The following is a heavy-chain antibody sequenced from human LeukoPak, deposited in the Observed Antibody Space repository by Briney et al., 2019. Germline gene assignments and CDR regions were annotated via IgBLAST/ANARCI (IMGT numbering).Heavy chain of an antibody. CDR3: AKDGSRSWYYADC. V-gene: IGHV3-23*01. J-gene: IGHJ4*02. CDR2: ISATGGHT. Sequence: PGGSLRLSCAASGFTFSSYAMSWVRQAPGKGLEWVSTISATGGHTYSADSVKGRFTISRDNSKNTLYLQMNSLRAEDTAVYYCAKDGSRSWYYADCWGQGTLVTVSS. D-gene: IGHD6-13*01. CDR1: GFTFSSYA.